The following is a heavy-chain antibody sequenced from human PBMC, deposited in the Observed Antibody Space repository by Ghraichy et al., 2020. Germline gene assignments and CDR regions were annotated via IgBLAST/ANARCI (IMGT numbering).Heavy chain of an antibody. Sequence: GGSLRLSCAASGFTFSSYAMSWVRQAPGKGLEWVSAISGSGGSTYYADSVKGRFTISRDNSKNTLYLQMNSLRAEDTAVYYCAGRYFDWLFWVGDAFDIWGQGTMVTVSS. CDR2: ISGSGGST. V-gene: IGHV3-23*01. CDR1: GFTFSSYA. J-gene: IGHJ3*02. D-gene: IGHD3-9*01. CDR3: AGRYFDWLFWVGDAFDI.